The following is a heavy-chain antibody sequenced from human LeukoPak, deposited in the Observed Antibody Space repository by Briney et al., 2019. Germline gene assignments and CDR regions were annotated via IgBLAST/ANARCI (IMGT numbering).Heavy chain of an antibody. CDR1: GGSFSGYY. CDR2: INHSGST. J-gene: IGHJ6*03. V-gene: IGHV4-34*01. D-gene: IGHD3-22*01. Sequence: SETLSLTCAVYGGSFSGYYWSWIRQPPGKGLEWIGEINHSGSTNYNPSLKSRVTISVDTSKNQFSLKLSSVTAADTAVYYCARRGGSSGYYRFRPRVDYYMDVWGKGTTVTISS. CDR3: ARRGGSSGYYRFRPRVDYYMDV.